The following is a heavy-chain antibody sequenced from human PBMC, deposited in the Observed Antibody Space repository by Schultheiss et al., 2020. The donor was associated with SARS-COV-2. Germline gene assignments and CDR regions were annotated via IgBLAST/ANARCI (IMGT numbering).Heavy chain of an antibody. V-gene: IGHV3-30*04. CDR3: ARALGYSSNGQGD. J-gene: IGHJ4*02. CDR2: ISYDGSNK. CDR1: GFTFSSYA. Sequence: GGSLRLSCRASGFTFSSYAMHWVRQAPGKGLEWVAVISYDGSNKYYADSVKGRFTISRDNAKNSLYLQMNSLRAEDTAVYYCARALGYSSNGQGDWGQGTLVTVSS. D-gene: IGHD6-13*01.